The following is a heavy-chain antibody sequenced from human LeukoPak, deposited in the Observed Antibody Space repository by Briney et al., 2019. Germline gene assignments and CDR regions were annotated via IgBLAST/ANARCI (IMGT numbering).Heavy chain of an antibody. Sequence: SESLSLTCTVSGYSISSGSYWGWIRQPPGKGPERIGSIHHSGSTYYNPSLKSRVTISVDTSNNQFSLKLSSVTAADTAVYYCARVEYFDSSGYYTFDYWGQGTLDTVSS. D-gene: IGHD3-22*01. CDR1: GYSISSGSY. CDR2: IHHSGST. CDR3: ARVEYFDSSGYYTFDY. J-gene: IGHJ4*02. V-gene: IGHV4-38-2*02.